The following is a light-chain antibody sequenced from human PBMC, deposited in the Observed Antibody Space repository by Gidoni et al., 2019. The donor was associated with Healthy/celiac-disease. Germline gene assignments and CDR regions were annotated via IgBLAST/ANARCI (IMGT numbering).Light chain of an antibody. CDR1: QVIRND. Sequence: AIQMTQSPSSLSASVGDRVTITCRASQVIRNDLGWYQQKPGKAPKLLIYAASSLQSGVPSRFSGGGSGTNFTLTISNLQPEDFATYYCRQDYNYPHTFXXXTKLEIK. V-gene: IGKV1-6*01. CDR2: AAS. J-gene: IGKJ2*01. CDR3: RQDYNYPHT.